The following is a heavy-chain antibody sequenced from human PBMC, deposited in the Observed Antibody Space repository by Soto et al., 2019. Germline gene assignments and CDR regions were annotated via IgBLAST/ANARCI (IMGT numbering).Heavy chain of an antibody. CDR3: ARLPSDYYYGMDV. J-gene: IGHJ6*02. CDR1: GYTFTGYY. Sequence: ASVKVSCKASGYTFTGYYMYWVRQAPGQGLEWMGWTNPNSGGTNYAQKFQGRVTMTRDPSISTAYMDLSRLRSDDTAVYYCARLPSDYYYGMDVWGQGTTVTVSS. CDR2: TNPNSGGT. V-gene: IGHV1-2*02.